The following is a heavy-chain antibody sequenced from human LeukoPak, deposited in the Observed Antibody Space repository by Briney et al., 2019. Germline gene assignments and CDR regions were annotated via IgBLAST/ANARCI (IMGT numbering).Heavy chain of an antibody. V-gene: IGHV1-8*01. D-gene: IGHD3-16*01. CDR3: ARIGQRGGVGFDL. J-gene: IGHJ2*01. Sequence: GWLKPTSGNTGYAQKFQGRVTMTRNTSISTAYMELSSLRSEDTAVYYCARIGQRGGVGFDLWGRGTLVTVSS. CDR2: LKPTSGNT.